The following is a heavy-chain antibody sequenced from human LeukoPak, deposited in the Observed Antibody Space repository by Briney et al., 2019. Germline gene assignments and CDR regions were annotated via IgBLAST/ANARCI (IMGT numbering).Heavy chain of an antibody. Sequence: GGSLRLSCAASGFTFSSYAMHWVRQAPGKGLEYVSAISSNGGSTYYANSVKGRFTISRDNSKNTLYLQMGSLRAEDMAVYYCARAGPLGPIVVVPAAWLDYWGQGTLVTVSS. V-gene: IGHV3-64*01. J-gene: IGHJ4*02. D-gene: IGHD2-2*01. CDR3: ARAGPLGPIVVVPAAWLDY. CDR1: GFTFSSYA. CDR2: ISSNGGST.